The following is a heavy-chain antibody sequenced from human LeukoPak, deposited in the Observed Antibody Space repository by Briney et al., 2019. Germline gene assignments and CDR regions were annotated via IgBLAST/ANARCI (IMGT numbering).Heavy chain of an antibody. J-gene: IGHJ4*02. Sequence: SETLSLTCTVSGGSISSSSYYWGWIRQPPGTGLEWIGSIYYSGSTYYNPSLKSRVTISVDTSKNQFSLKLISVTAADTAVYYCARRTTFGGTLDYWGQGTLVTVSS. D-gene: IGHD3-16*01. V-gene: IGHV4-39*01. CDR3: ARRTTFGGTLDY. CDR1: GGSISSSSYY. CDR2: IYYSGST.